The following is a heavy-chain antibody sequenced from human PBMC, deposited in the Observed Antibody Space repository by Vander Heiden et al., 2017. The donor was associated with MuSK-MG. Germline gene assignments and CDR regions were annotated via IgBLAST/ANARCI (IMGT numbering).Heavy chain of an antibody. CDR3: ARGRSGSYWTS. Sequence: QVQLVQSGAEVKKPGSSVKVSCKASGGTFSSSAVSWVRQAPGQGVEWMGGIIPIFGTATYAQIFQGRVTITADESTSTAYMELRSLRSEDTAIYYCARGRSGSYWTSWGQGTLVTVSS. CDR1: GGTFSSSA. J-gene: IGHJ5*02. V-gene: IGHV1-69*01. CDR2: IIPIFGTA. D-gene: IGHD1-26*01.